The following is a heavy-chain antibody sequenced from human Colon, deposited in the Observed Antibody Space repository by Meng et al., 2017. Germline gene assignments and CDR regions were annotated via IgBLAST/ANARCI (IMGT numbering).Heavy chain of an antibody. V-gene: IGHV2-5*02. D-gene: IGHD1-26*01. Sequence: QITLNESGPTLVKPTQTLTLTCTLSGLSLSSSGVSVGWIRQPPGKALEWLALIYWDDTKRYSPSLKNRLTITKDTSRNRVVLTVTDVDPVDTATYYCIYRREDPRSAYYYLDNWGRGTLVTVSS. J-gene: IGHJ4*02. CDR2: IYWDDTK. CDR1: GLSLSSSGVS. CDR3: IYRREDPRSAYYYLDN.